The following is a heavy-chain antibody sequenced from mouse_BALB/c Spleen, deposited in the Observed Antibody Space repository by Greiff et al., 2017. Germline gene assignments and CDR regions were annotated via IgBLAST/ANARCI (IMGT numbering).Heavy chain of an antibody. CDR1: GYTFTSYW. CDR3: ARYPIRYDGRGYYAMDY. J-gene: IGHJ4*01. CDR2: INPSTGYT. D-gene: IGHD2-14*01. Sequence: QVQLQQSGAELAKPGASVKMSCKASGYTFTSYWMHWVKQRPGQGLEWIGYINPSTGYTEYNQKFKDKATLTADKSSSTAYMQLSSLTSEDSAVYYCARYPIRYDGRGYYAMDYWGQGTSVTVSS. V-gene: IGHV1-7*01.